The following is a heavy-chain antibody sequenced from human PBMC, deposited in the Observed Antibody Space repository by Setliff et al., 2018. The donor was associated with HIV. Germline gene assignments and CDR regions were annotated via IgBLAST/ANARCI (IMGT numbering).Heavy chain of an antibody. CDR1: GHSITSDYQ. Sequence: SETLSLTCTVSGHSITSDYQWGWIRQPPGKGLEWIGSIYHSGSTYYNPSLKSRVTISVDTTKSQISLKLISVTAADTAVFYCVRVDYGDYDFDYCGQGTLVTVSS. D-gene: IGHD4-17*01. CDR3: VRVDYGDYDFDY. CDR2: IYHSGST. V-gene: IGHV4-38-2*02. J-gene: IGHJ4*02.